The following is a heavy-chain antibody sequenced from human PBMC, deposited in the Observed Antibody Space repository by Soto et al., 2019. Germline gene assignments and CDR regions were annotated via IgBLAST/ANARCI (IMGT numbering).Heavy chain of an antibody. Sequence: SETLSLTCTVSGGSISSYYWSWIRQPPGKGLEWIGYIYYSGSTNYNPSLKSRVTISVDTSKNQFSLKLSSVTAADTAVYYCGSSSGYCSSTSCYGGWFDPWGQGTLVTVSS. CDR3: GSSSGYCSSTSCYGGWFDP. V-gene: IGHV4-59*01. CDR1: GGSISSYY. J-gene: IGHJ5*02. D-gene: IGHD2-2*01. CDR2: IYYSGST.